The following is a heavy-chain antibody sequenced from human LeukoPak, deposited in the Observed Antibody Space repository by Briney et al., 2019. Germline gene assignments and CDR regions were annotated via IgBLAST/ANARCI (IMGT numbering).Heavy chain of an antibody. D-gene: IGHD6-19*01. CDR2: VFYSGST. Sequence: SETLSLTCTVSDGSIYTYYWSWIRQPPGKGLEWIGYVFYSGSTNYNPSLKSRVTISLDTSKNQFSLKLTSVTAADTAVYYCASSQWVVPGSHWGQGALVVVSS. CDR1: DGSIYTYY. CDR3: ASSQWVVPGSH. J-gene: IGHJ4*02. V-gene: IGHV4-59*08.